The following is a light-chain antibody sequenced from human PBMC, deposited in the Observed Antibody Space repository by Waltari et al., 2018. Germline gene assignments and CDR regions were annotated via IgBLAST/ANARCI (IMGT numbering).Light chain of an antibody. CDR3: CTYVGTYTL. Sequence: QSALTQPPSVSGSPGQSVTISCTGPVGDIARYNLVAWYQLPPGKAPKLIIYDVVRRPSGVPDRFSGSKSANTASLTISGLRTDDEADYYCCTYVGTYTLFGGGTKVTVL. CDR2: DVV. V-gene: IGLV2-11*01. J-gene: IGLJ2*01. CDR1: VGDIARYNL.